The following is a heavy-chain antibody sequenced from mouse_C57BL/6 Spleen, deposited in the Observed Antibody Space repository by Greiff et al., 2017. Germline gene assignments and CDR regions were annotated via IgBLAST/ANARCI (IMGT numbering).Heavy chain of an antibody. CDR1: GYTFTSYW. CDR2: IDPSDSET. J-gene: IGHJ2*01. Sequence: QVQLKQPGAELVRPGSSVKLSCKASGYTFTSYWMHWVKQRPIQGLEWIGNIDPSDSETHYNQKFKDKATLTVDKSSSTAYMQLSSLTSEDSAVXYCARKGRYSGHYFDYWGQGTTLTVSS. D-gene: IGHD1-1*01. V-gene: IGHV1-52*01. CDR3: ARKGRYSGHYFDY.